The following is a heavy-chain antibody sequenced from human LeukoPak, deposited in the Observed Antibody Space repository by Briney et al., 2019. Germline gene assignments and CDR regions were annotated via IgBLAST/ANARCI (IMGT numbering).Heavy chain of an antibody. D-gene: IGHD5-18*01. V-gene: IGHV4-34*01. CDR3: ARGRNTAMVVFDY. CDR1: GGSFSGYH. Sequence: PSETLSLTCAVYGGSFSGYHWSWIRQPPGKGLEWIGEINHSGSTNYNPSLKSRVTISVDTSKNQFSLKLSSVTAADTAVYYCARGRNTAMVVFDYWGQGTLVTVSS. CDR2: INHSGST. J-gene: IGHJ4*02.